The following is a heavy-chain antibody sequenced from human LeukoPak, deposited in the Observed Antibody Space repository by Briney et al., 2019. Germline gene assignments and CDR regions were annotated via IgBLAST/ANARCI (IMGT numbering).Heavy chain of an antibody. J-gene: IGHJ4*02. D-gene: IGHD2-15*01. CDR3: AKDVRDIVVVVAAIHFDY. Sequence: PGGSLRLSCAASGLTFDDYAMHWVRQAPGKGLEWVSAISGSGGSTYYADSVKGRFTISRDNSKNTLYLQMNSLRAEDTAVYYCAKDVRDIVVVVAAIHFDYWGQGTLVTVSS. CDR2: ISGSGGST. V-gene: IGHV3-23*01. CDR1: GLTFDDYA.